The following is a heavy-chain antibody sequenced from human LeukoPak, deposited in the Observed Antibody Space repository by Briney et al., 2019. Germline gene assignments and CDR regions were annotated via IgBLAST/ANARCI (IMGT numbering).Heavy chain of an antibody. CDR1: GGTFSSYA. Sequence: ASVKVSCKASGGTFSSYAISLVRQAPGQGLEWMGRIIPIFGTANYAQKFQGRVTITTDESTSTAYMELSSLRSEDTAVYYCARVGSGYSYGYEDYYYYYMDVWGKGTTVTVSS. CDR3: ARVGSGYSYGYEDYYYYYMDV. CDR2: IIPIFGTA. V-gene: IGHV1-69*05. D-gene: IGHD5-18*01. J-gene: IGHJ6*03.